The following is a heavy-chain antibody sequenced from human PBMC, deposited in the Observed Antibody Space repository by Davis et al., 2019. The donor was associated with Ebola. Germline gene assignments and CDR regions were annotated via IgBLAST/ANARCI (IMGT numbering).Heavy chain of an antibody. CDR2: IIPIFGTA. D-gene: IGHD2-2*01. J-gene: IGHJ5*02. Sequence: SVKVSCKASGYAFTSFGISWVRQAPGQGLEWMGGIIPIFGTANYAQKFQGRVTITADESTSTAYMELSSLRSEDTAVYYCARSGRDIVVVPADGSYSNWFDPWGQGTLVTVSS. V-gene: IGHV1-69*13. CDR1: GYAFTSFG. CDR3: ARSGRDIVVVPADGSYSNWFDP.